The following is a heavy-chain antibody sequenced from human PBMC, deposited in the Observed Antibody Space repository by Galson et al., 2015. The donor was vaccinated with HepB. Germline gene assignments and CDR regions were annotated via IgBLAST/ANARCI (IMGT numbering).Heavy chain of an antibody. V-gene: IGHV3-30*04. CDR3: ARDFAVPAAMGGAFDY. CDR1: GFTFSSYA. Sequence: SLRLSCAASGFTFSSYAMHWVRQAPGKGLEWVAVISYDGSNKYYADSVKGRFTISRDNSKNTLYLQMNSLRAEDTAVYYCARDFAVPAAMGGAFDYWGQGTLVTVSS. CDR2: ISYDGSNK. D-gene: IGHD2-2*01. J-gene: IGHJ4*02.